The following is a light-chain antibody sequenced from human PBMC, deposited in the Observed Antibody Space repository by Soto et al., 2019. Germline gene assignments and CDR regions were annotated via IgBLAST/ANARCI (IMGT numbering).Light chain of an antibody. CDR1: QSLVHSDGIAY. CDR3: QQYHIYSGT. Sequence: DVVMTQSPLSLPVTLGQPASISCRSNQSLVHSDGIAYFSWFQQRPGKPPNLLIYKASTLASGVPSRFSGSGSGTEFTLTINSLQPDDFATYYCQQYHIYSGTFGQGTKVDIK. J-gene: IGKJ1*01. V-gene: IGKV2-30*02. CDR2: KAS.